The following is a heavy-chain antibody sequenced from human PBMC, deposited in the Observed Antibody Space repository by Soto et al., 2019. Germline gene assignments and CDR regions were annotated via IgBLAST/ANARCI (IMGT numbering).Heavy chain of an antibody. CDR1: GGSISRGGYY. D-gene: IGHD6-13*01. V-gene: IGHV4-31*03. CDR3: ARVGSRPQKFDY. Sequence: PSETLSLTSTVSGGSISRGGYYWSWIRQHPGKGLEGIGYIYYSGSTSHTPYLKSRVTTSVDTSRNQFSLKLSSVTAANTAVYYCARVGSRPQKFDYCGQGTLVTVSS. CDR2: IYYSGST. J-gene: IGHJ4*02.